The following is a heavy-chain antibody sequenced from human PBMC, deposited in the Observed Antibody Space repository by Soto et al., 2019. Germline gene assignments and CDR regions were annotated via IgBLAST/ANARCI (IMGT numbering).Heavy chain of an antibody. V-gene: IGHV3-30-3*01. D-gene: IGHD4-17*01. Sequence: GGSLRLSCAASGFTFSSYAMHWVRQAPGKGLEWVAVISYDGSNKYYADSVKGRCTISRDNSKNTLYLQMNSLRAEDTAVYYCARDGAWGPYGDYVWYYYYYGMDVWGQGTTVTVSS. CDR3: ARDGAWGPYGDYVWYYYYYGMDV. J-gene: IGHJ6*02. CDR1: GFTFSSYA. CDR2: ISYDGSNK.